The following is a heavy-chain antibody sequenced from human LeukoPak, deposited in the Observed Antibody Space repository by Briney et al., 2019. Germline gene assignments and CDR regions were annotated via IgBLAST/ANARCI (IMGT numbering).Heavy chain of an antibody. J-gene: IGHJ4*01. CDR1: GYTFTSYF. D-gene: IGHD3-16*02. Sequence: GASVKVSCKASGYTFTSYFMPWVRQAPGQGLGWRGIINPSGGSTSYAQKFQGRVTMTRDTSTSTVYMELSSLRSEDTAVYYCARLFGRSYRLYYIGYWGQETPGTVSS. CDR3: ARLFGRSYRLYYIGY. V-gene: IGHV1-46*01. CDR2: INPSGGST.